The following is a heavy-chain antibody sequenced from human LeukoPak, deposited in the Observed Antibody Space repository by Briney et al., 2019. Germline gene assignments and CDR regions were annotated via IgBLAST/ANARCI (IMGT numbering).Heavy chain of an antibody. CDR3: VRDLGISGWYAPPLGYFDS. J-gene: IGHJ4*02. CDR2: INPKSGGT. CDR1: GYTFTGYY. D-gene: IGHD6-19*01. Sequence: GASVTVSCKASGYTFTGYYMHWVRQAPGQGLEWMGWINPKSGGTNYAQQFQDRVTMTRDKSIRSTYMELSRLKSDDTAVYYCVRDLGISGWYAPPLGYFDSWGQGTLVTVSS. V-gene: IGHV1-2*02.